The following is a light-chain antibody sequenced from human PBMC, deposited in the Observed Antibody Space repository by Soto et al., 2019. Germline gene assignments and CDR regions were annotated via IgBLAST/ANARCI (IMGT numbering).Light chain of an antibody. CDR1: SSDVGGYNY. V-gene: IGLV2-14*01. Sequence: ALTQPASVSGSPGQSITISCTGTSSDVGGYNYVSWYQQHPGKAPKLMIYEVSYRPSGVSNRFSGSKSGNTASLIISGLQAEDEADYHCSSYTSSRTLVFGGGTKLTVL. CDR3: SSYTSSRTLV. CDR2: EVS. J-gene: IGLJ2*01.